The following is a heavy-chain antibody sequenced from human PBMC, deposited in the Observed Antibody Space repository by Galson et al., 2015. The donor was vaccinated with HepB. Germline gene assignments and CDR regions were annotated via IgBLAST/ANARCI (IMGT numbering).Heavy chain of an antibody. CDR3: TTDLWYRGFDY. J-gene: IGHJ4*02. CDR1: GFTFSSYS. V-gene: IGHV3-21*03. Sequence: SLRLSCAASGFTFSSYSMNWVRQAPGKGLEWVSSISSSSSYIYYADSVKGRFTISRDDSKNTLYLQMNSLKTEDTAVYYCTTDLWYRGFDYWGQGTLVTVSS. CDR2: ISSSSSYI. D-gene: IGHD6-13*01.